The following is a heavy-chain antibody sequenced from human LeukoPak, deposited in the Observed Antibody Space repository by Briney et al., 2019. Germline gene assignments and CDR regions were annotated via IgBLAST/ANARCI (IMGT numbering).Heavy chain of an antibody. Sequence: ASVKVSCKASGYTFTGYYMHWVRQAPGQGLEWMGWINPNSGGTNYAQKFQGRVTVTRDTSISTAYMELSRLRSDDTAVYYCARAQEISDYYYYYGMDVWGQGTTVTVSS. CDR1: GYTFTGYY. J-gene: IGHJ6*02. CDR3: ARAQEISDYYYYYGMDV. V-gene: IGHV1-2*02. CDR2: INPNSGGT. D-gene: IGHD2/OR15-2a*01.